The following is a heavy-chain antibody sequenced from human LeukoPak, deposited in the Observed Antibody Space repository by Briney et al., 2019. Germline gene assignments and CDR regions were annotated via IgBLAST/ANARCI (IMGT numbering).Heavy chain of an antibody. CDR2: IMPFFGTA. CDR1: GGTFSSYA. Sequence: GASVKVSCKASGGTFSSYAISWVRQAPGQGLEWMGGIMPFFGTANYAQKFQGRVTITADESTSTAYMELSSLRSEDTAVYYCARDRVGANRYYFDYWGQGTLVTVSS. CDR3: ARDRVGANRYYFDY. J-gene: IGHJ4*02. D-gene: IGHD1-26*01. V-gene: IGHV1-69*13.